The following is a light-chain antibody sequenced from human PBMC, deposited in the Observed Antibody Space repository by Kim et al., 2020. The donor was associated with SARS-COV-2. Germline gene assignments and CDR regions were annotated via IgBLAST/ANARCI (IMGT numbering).Light chain of an antibody. CDR3: QQYNFLPRT. Sequence: AAVGDRVTIACRASQDIGNYLAWYQQGPGKAPKLLIYAASTLQTGVPSRFSGSGSGTEFTLTISSLQPEDFTTYSCQQYNFLPRTFGQGTKVDIK. J-gene: IGKJ1*01. CDR2: AAS. V-gene: IGKV1-9*01. CDR1: QDIGNY.